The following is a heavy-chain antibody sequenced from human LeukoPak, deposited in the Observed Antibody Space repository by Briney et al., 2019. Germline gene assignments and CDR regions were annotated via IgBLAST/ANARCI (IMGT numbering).Heavy chain of an antibody. V-gene: IGHV4-4*07. D-gene: IGHD3-10*01. J-gene: IGHJ4*02. CDR3: ARAIWYGSGTTAFDS. Sequence: PSETLSLTCTVSGGSLSSNYWSRIRQPAGKGLEWIGRIYNSGSTNYNTNYNPSLSSRATMSVDTSKKQFSLKLNSVTAADTAVYFCARAIWYGSGTTAFDSWGQGTLVTVSS. CDR2: IYNSGST. CDR1: GGSLSSNY.